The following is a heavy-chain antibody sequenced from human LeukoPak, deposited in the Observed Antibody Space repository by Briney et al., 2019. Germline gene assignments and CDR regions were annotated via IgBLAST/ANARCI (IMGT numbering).Heavy chain of an antibody. Sequence: ASVKVSCKASGYTFTGYYMHWVRQAPGQGLEWMGWINPNSGGTNYAQKFQGRVTMTRDTSISTAYMELSRLRSDDTAVYYCAITIANLPYYFDYWGQGTLVTVSS. D-gene: IGHD3-10*01. CDR3: AITIANLPYYFDY. V-gene: IGHV1-2*02. CDR2: INPNSGGT. CDR1: GYTFTGYY. J-gene: IGHJ4*02.